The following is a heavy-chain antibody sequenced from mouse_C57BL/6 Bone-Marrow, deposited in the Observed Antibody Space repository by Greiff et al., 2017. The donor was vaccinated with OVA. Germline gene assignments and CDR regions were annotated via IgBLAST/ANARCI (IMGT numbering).Heavy chain of an antibody. J-gene: IGHJ3*01. D-gene: IGHD2-1*01. CDR2: IDPETGGT. V-gene: IGHV1-15*01. CDR1: GYTFTDYE. Sequence: QVQLQQSGAELVRPGASVTLSCKASGYTFTDYEMHWVKQTPVHGLEWIGAIDPETGGTAYNQKFKGKAILTADKSTSTAYMELRILTSEDSAVYYCTSWGSLYYGNYWFAYWGQGTLVTVSA. CDR3: TSWGSLYYGNYWFAY.